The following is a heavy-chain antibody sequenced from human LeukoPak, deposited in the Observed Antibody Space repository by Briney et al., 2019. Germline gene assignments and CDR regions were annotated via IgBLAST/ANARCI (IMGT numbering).Heavy chain of an antibody. D-gene: IGHD3-16*02. Sequence: VASVKVSCKASGYTFTSYGISWVRQAPGQGLEWMGWISAYNGNTNYAQKLQGRVTMTTDTSTSTAYMELRSLRSDDTAVYYCARDTSLRYERRRKDTFGGVIVQDYWGQGTLVTVSS. CDR2: ISAYNGNT. CDR1: GYTFTSYG. V-gene: IGHV1-18*01. CDR3: ARDTSLRYERRRKDTFGGVIVQDY. J-gene: IGHJ4*02.